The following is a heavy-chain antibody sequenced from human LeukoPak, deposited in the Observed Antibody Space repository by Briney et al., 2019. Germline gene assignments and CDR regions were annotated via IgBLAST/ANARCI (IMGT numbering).Heavy chain of an antibody. V-gene: IGHV1-18*01. CDR3: ARVDTWDIVVVPAAMPGGDYFDY. Sequence: ASVKVSCKASGYTFTSYGISWVRQAPGQGLEWMGWISAYNGNTNYAQKLQGRVTMTTDTSTSTAYMELRSLRSDDTAVYYCARVDTWDIVVVPAAMPGGDYFDYWGQGTLVTVSS. CDR1: GYTFTSYG. CDR2: ISAYNGNT. D-gene: IGHD2-2*01. J-gene: IGHJ4*02.